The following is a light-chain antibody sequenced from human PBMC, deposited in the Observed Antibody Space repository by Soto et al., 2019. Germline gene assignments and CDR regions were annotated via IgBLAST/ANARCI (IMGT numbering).Light chain of an antibody. CDR3: AAWDDTLNGVI. CDR1: SPNIGSNS. V-gene: IGLV1-44*01. CDR2: SNT. J-gene: IGLJ2*01. Sequence: QAVVTQPPSASGTPGQRVSISCSGGSPNIGSNSVNWYQHLPGTAPKLLVYSNTQRPSGVPDRFSASKSGTSASLAISGLQSEDEADYYCAAWDDTLNGVIFGGGTKLTVL.